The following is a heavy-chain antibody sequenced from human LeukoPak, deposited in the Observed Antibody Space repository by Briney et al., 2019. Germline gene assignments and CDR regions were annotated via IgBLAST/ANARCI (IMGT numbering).Heavy chain of an antibody. Sequence: SETLSLTCTVSGGSISSYCWSWIRQPAGKGLEWIGRIYTSGSTNYNPSLKSRVTMSVDTSKNQFSLKLSSVTAADTAVYYCAREMAAVAGIAYYYYMDVWGKGTTVTISS. J-gene: IGHJ6*03. CDR2: IYTSGST. CDR3: AREMAAVAGIAYYYYMDV. CDR1: GGSISSYC. V-gene: IGHV4-4*07. D-gene: IGHD6-19*01.